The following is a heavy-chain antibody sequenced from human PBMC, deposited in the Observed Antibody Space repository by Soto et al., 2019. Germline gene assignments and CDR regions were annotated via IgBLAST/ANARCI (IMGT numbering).Heavy chain of an antibody. CDR3: ARDRGYYGSGSYYDYYYYGMDV. D-gene: IGHD3-10*01. CDR2: ISSSGSTI. CDR1: GFTFSSYE. Sequence: PGGSLRLSCAASGFTFSSYEMNWVRQAPGKGLEWVSYISSSGSTIYYADSVKGRFTISRDNAKNSLYLQMNSLRAEDTAVYYCARDRGYYGSGSYYDYYYYGMDVWGQGTTVTVSS. V-gene: IGHV3-48*03. J-gene: IGHJ6*02.